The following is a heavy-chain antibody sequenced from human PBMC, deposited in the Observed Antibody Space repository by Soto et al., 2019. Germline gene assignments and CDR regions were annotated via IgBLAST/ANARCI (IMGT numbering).Heavy chain of an antibody. CDR1: GFTFGSNS. CDR2: ISGGGATT. CDR3: AKQAGYSSDPFDY. Sequence: DVVLLESGGGLVQPGGSLRLSCAASGFTFGSNSMSWVRQAPGEGLEWVSSISGGGATTFYADSVKGRFTISRDNSDNTLYLRMKSLRAEDTAVYYCAKQAGYSSDPFDYWGQGILVTVSS. V-gene: IGHV3-23*01. D-gene: IGHD5-18*01. J-gene: IGHJ4*02.